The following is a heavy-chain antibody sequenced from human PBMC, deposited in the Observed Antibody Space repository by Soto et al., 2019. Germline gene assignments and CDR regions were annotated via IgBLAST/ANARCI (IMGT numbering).Heavy chain of an antibody. D-gene: IGHD2-21*02. CDR1: GGSISSSSYY. CDR2: IYYSGST. J-gene: IGHJ5*02. Sequence: QLQLQESGPGLVKPSETLSLTCTVSGGSISSSSYYWGWIRQPPGKGLEWIGSIYYSGSTYYNLSLKSRVTISVDTSKNQFSLKLSSVTAADTAVYYCARPYPGDGGNSAWFDPWGQGTLVTVSS. V-gene: IGHV4-39*01. CDR3: ARPYPGDGGNSAWFDP.